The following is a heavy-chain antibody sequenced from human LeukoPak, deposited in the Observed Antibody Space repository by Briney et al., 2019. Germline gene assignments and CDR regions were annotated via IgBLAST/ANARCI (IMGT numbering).Heavy chain of an antibody. V-gene: IGHV3-53*01. CDR2: VYGGGIT. D-gene: IGHD6-19*01. CDR1: GCTVSSNY. CDR3: ARGIAVAGIFDS. J-gene: IGHJ4*02. Sequence: GVSLRLSCAACGCTVSSNYMSWVRQAPGKGLEGVSVVYGGGITYDADSVKGRFTISRDNSKNTLYLQMNSLRAQDTAVYSCARGIAVAGIFDSWGQGTLVTVSS.